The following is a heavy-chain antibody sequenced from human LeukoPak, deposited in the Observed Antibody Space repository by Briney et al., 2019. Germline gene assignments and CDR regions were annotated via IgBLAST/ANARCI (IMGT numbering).Heavy chain of an antibody. J-gene: IGHJ5*02. D-gene: IGHD4/OR15-4a*01. CDR2: IHSSGST. V-gene: IGHV4-4*07. Sequence: PSETLSLTCTVSGGSISSYYWSWIRQPAGKGLEWVGRIHSSGSTNYNPSLNSRVTVSADTSNNQFSLKLSSVTAADTAIYYCATSASSGSNYFDPWGQGILVTVSS. CDR1: GGSISSYY. CDR3: ATSASSGSNYFDP.